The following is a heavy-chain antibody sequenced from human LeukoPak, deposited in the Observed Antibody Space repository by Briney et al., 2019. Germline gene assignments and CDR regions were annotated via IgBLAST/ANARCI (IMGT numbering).Heavy chain of an antibody. D-gene: IGHD5-24*01. CDR1: GGSISGYY. V-gene: IGHV4-59*01. CDR2: IYHSGTI. J-gene: IGHJ4*02. Sequence: KPSETLSLTCTVSGGSISGYYWSWIRQPPGKGLEWIGFIYHSGTINYNPSLKSRVTISADTSKNQFSLKLTSVTAADTAVYFCARDRDYFEHWGQGTLVTVSS. CDR3: ARDRDYFEH.